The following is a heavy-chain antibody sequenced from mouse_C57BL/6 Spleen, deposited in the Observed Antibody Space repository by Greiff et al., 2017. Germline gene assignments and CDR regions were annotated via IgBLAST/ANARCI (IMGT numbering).Heavy chain of an antibody. D-gene: IGHD1-1*01. CDR3: ARDSTPVVAPYFDV. CDR2: IDPEDGET. V-gene: IGHV14-2*01. J-gene: IGHJ1*03. CDR1: GFNIKDYY. Sequence: VKLQQSGAELVKPGASVKLSCTASGFNIKDYYMHWVKQRTEQGLEWIGRIDPEDGETKYAPQFQGKATITADTSSNTAYLQLSSLTSEDTAVDYCARDSTPVVAPYFDVWGTGTTVTVSS.